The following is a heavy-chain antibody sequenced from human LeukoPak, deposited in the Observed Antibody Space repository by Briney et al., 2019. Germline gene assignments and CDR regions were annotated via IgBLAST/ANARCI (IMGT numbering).Heavy chain of an antibody. CDR2: ISSYNGNT. D-gene: IGHD1-26*01. CDR1: GYTFTAYG. J-gene: IGHJ3*02. CDR3: ACTVGADIPDAFDI. Sequence: ASVKVSCKASGYTFTAYGISWVRQAPGQGLEWMGWISSYNGNTNYAQNLQGRVTMTTDTSTGTAYMELRSLRSDDTAMYYCACTVGADIPDAFDIWGQGTMVTVSS. V-gene: IGHV1-18*01.